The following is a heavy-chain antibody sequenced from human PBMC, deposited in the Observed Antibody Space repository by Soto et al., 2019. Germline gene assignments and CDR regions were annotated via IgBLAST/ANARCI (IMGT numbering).Heavy chain of an antibody. CDR1: GYTFTNYA. CDR2: INAGNGNT. D-gene: IGHD5-18*01. Sequence: QVQLVQSGAEVKNPGASVKVSCKASGYTFTNYAMHWVRQAPGQRLEWMGWINAGNGNTKYSQKFQGRVTITSDTSASTAYMELRSLRSEDTAVYYCARDQDVDTTMLDAFDIWGQGTMVTVSS. V-gene: IGHV1-3*01. J-gene: IGHJ3*02. CDR3: ARDQDVDTTMLDAFDI.